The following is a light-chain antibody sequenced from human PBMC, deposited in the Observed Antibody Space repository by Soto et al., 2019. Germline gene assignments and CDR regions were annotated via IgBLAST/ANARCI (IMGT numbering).Light chain of an antibody. CDR2: GNS. CDR3: QSYDSSLSVLYV. J-gene: IGLJ1*01. CDR1: SSNIGAGYD. V-gene: IGLV1-40*01. Sequence: QSVLTQPPSVSGAPGQRVTICCTGSSSNIGAGYDVHWYQQLPGTAPKLLIYGNSNRPSGVPDRFSGSKSGTSASLAITGLQAEDEADYYCQSYDSSLSVLYVFGTGTKLTVL.